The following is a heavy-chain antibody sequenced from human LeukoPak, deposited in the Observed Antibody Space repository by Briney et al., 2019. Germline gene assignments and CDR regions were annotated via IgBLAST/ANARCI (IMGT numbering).Heavy chain of an antibody. Sequence: KPSETLSLTCAVYGGSFSGYYWTWLRQPPGKGLEWIGVINHSGNTNYNPSLKSRVTISVDTSKNQFSLKLSSVTAADSAVYYCARDPSYSSGYFDYWGQGTLVTVSS. V-gene: IGHV4-34*01. CDR3: ARDPSYSSGYFDY. CDR1: GGSFSGYY. CDR2: INHSGNT. D-gene: IGHD6-19*01. J-gene: IGHJ4*02.